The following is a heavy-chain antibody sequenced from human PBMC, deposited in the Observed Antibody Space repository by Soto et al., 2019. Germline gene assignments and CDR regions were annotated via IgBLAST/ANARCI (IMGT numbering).Heavy chain of an antibody. D-gene: IGHD6-13*01. CDR3: ARGSLGSREAAAGGSDV. V-gene: IGHV1-3*01. J-gene: IGHJ6*02. CDR1: GGTFTSYA. CDR2: INAGNGNT. Sequence: ASVKVSCKASGGTFTSYAMHWVLQAPGQRLEWMGWINAGNGNTKYSQKFQGRVTITRDTSASTAYMELSSLRSEDTAVYYCARGSLGSREAAAGGSDVWGQGTTVTVSS.